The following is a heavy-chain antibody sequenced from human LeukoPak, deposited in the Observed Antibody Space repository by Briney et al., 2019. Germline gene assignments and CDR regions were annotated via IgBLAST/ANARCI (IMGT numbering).Heavy chain of an antibody. D-gene: IGHD1-7*01. CDR3: ARDWGITGTNYYYYYMGV. J-gene: IGHJ6*03. Sequence: GGSLRLSCAASGFTVSSNYMSWVRQAPGKGLEWVSVIYSGGSTYYADSVKGRFTISRDNSKNTLYLQMNSLRAEDTAVYYCARDWGITGTNYYYYYMGVWGKGTTVTVSS. CDR2: IYSGGST. V-gene: IGHV3-53*01. CDR1: GFTVSSNY.